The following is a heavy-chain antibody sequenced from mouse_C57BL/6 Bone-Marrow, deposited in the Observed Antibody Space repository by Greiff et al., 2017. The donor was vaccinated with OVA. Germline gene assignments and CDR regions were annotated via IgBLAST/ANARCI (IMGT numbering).Heavy chain of an antibody. CDR2: IDPSDSYT. V-gene: IGHV1-69*01. CDR3: ARLDYGSSYRFAY. D-gene: IGHD1-1*01. Sequence: QVQLQQPGAELVMPGASVKLSCKASGYTFTSYWMHWVKQRPGQGLEWIGEIDPSDSYTNYNQKFKGKSTLTVDKSSSTAYMQLSSLTSEDSAVYYCARLDYGSSYRFAYWGQGTLVTVSA. CDR1: GYTFTSYW. J-gene: IGHJ3*01.